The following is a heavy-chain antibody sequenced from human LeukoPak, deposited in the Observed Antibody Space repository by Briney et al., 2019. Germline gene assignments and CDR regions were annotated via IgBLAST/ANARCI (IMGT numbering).Heavy chain of an antibody. D-gene: IGHD6-13*01. CDR2: IYYSGST. Sequence: SETLSLTCTVSGGSISSYYWSWIRQPPGKGLEWIGYIYYSGSTNYNPSLKSRVTISVDTSKNQFSLKLSSVTAADTAVYYCARVSGYSSSWTPHDAFDIWGQGTMVTVSS. V-gene: IGHV4-59*01. CDR1: GGSISSYY. CDR3: ARVSGYSSSWTPHDAFDI. J-gene: IGHJ3*02.